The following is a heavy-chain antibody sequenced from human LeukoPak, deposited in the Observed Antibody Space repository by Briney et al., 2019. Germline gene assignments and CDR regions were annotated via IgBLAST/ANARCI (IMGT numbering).Heavy chain of an antibody. J-gene: IGHJ3*02. V-gene: IGHV1-69*05. CDR3: ARGGRYCTNGVCYYAAFDI. CDR1: GGTFSSYA. CDR2: IIPIFGTA. Sequence: SVKVSCKASGGTFSSYAISWVRQAPGQGLEWMGGIIPIFGTANYAQKFQGRVTMTTDTSTSTAYMELRSLRSDDTAVYYCARGGRYCTNGVCYYAAFDIWGQGTMVTVSS. D-gene: IGHD2-8*01.